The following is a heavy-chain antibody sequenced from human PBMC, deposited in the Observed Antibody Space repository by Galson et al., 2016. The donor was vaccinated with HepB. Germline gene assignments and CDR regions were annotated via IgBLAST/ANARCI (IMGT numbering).Heavy chain of an antibody. CDR1: GYNFIANW. CDR2: IYPGDSNT. Sequence: QSGAEVKKPGESLKISCKASGYNFIANWIGWLRQKPGKGLEWMGIIYPGDSNTRYSPSFQGQVTISADMSINTAFLQWSSLKASDTAMYYCARIKGYYDSSTSYSYREFYFDSWGPGTLVTVSS. J-gene: IGHJ4*02. V-gene: IGHV5-51*01. D-gene: IGHD3-22*01. CDR3: ARIKGYYDSSTSYSYREFYFDS.